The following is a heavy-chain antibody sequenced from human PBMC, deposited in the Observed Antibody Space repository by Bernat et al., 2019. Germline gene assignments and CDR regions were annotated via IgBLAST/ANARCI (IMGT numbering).Heavy chain of an antibody. CDR3: ARGSAALYTIFGVAATYYMDV. J-gene: IGHJ6*03. Sequence: QVQLVQSGAEVKKPGASLRVSCKTSGYTFTSYAMHWVRQAPGQRLEWMGWINAGNGNTKYSQKFQGRVTITRDTSASTAYMELSSLRSEDTAVYFCARGSAALYTIFGVAATYYMDVWGKGTTVTVSS. V-gene: IGHV1-3*01. D-gene: IGHD3-3*01. CDR2: INAGNGNT. CDR1: GYTFTSYA.